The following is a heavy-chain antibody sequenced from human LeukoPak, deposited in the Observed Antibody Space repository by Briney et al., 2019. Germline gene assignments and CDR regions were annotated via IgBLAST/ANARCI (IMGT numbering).Heavy chain of an antibody. V-gene: IGHV3-15*07. CDR2: IKSKTDGGTT. CDR1: GFTFNNVW. J-gene: IGHJ4*02. CDR3: ITPLPYSAQ. Sequence: GGSLRLSCAVSGFTFNNVWMNWVRQAPGKGLEWVGRIKSKTDGGTTDYAAPVKGRFTISRDDLENMLFLQMNSLKAEDTAVYYCITPLPYSAQGGQGTLVTVSS. D-gene: IGHD2-21*01.